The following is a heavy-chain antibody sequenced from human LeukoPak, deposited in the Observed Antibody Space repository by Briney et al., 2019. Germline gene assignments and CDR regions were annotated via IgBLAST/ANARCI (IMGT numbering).Heavy chain of an antibody. CDR2: ISSSSSYI. V-gene: IGHV3-21*01. CDR1: GFTFSSYS. CDR3: ARHFTGEIGYCSSTSCYEFDY. D-gene: IGHD2-2*01. Sequence: GGSLRLSCAASGFTFSSYSMNWVRQAPGKGLEWVSSISSSSSYIYYADSVKGRFTISRDNAKNSLYLQMNSLRAEDTAVYYCARHFTGEIGYCSSTSCYEFDYWGQGTLVTVSS. J-gene: IGHJ4*02.